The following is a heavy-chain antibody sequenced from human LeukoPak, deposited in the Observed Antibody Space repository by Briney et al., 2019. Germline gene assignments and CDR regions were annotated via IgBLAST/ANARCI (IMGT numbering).Heavy chain of an antibody. CDR1: GFTFSDSY. CDR2: ISSSSSYI. D-gene: IGHD5-12*01. CDR3: ARSNVDIVAKYQTPFDP. V-gene: IGHV3-21*01. J-gene: IGHJ5*02. Sequence: GGSLRLSCAASGFTFSDSYMTWVRQAPGEGLEWVSSISSSSSYIYYADSVKGRFTISRDNAKNTLYLQMNSLRAEDTAVYYCARSNVDIVAKYQTPFDPWGQGTLVTVSS.